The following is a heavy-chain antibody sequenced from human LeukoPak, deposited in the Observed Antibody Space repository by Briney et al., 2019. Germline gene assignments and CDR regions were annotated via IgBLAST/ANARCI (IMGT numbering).Heavy chain of an antibody. D-gene: IGHD3-22*01. CDR1: GSTFTSYD. V-gene: IGHV1-8*01. J-gene: IGHJ4*02. CDR3: ARRSDDYDSSAYYH. Sequence: ASVKVSCKTSGSTFTSYDLNWVRQATGPGLEWMGWVKPNSGNTGYAQKFQGRVTMTMDPSISTAYMELSSLRSEDTAVYYCARRSDDYDSSAYYHWGQGTLVTVSS. CDR2: VKPNSGNT.